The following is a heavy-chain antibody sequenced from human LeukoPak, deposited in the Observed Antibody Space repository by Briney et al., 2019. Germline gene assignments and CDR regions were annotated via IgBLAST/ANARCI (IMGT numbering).Heavy chain of an antibody. Sequence: QPGGSLRLSCAASGFTFGDYVMHWVRHSPAKGLEWVSLISWDGGSTSYADSVKGRFTISRDNSKNSLYLQMNTLRPEDTALYYCAKDRHYYFEYWGQGTPVTVSS. V-gene: IGHV3-43*01. CDR3: AKDRHYYFEY. CDR2: ISWDGGST. CDR1: GFTFGDYV. J-gene: IGHJ4*02.